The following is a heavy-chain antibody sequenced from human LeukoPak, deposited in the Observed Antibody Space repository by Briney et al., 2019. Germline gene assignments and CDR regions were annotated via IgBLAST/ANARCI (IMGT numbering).Heavy chain of an antibody. CDR1: GLTFSSYA. CDR2: ISGSSSST. D-gene: IGHD2-2*01. Sequence: GGSLRLSCAASGLTFSSYAMSWVRQAPGKGLEWVSAISGSSSSTYYADSVKGRFTISRDNSKNTLYLQMNSLRAEDTAVYYCARGSIVVVPAADYWGQGTLVTVSS. CDR3: ARGSIVVVPAADY. J-gene: IGHJ4*02. V-gene: IGHV3-23*01.